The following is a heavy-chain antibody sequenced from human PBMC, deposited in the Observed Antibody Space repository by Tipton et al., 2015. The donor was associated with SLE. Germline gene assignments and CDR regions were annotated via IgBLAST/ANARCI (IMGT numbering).Heavy chain of an antibody. CDR3: ARDPYDSTWRNGWFDP. CDR2: LYHRGST. J-gene: IGHJ5*02. Sequence: TLSLTCAVSGYSITSGDYWGWIRQPPGKGREWVGSLYHRGSTYYNPSLKSRVTISTDTSKNEIYLKLTSVTATDTAVYFCARDPYDSTWRNGWFDPWGQGTLVTVSP. V-gene: IGHV4-38-2*02. D-gene: IGHD6-13*01. CDR1: GYSITSGDY.